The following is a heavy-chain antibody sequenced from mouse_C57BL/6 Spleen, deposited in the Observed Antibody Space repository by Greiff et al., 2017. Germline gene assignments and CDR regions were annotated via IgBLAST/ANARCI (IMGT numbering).Heavy chain of an antibody. CDR1: GYTFTDYN. CDR3: ARRGSSGSPAMDY. J-gene: IGHJ4*01. D-gene: IGHD3-2*02. CDR2: INPNNGGT. V-gene: IGHV1-18*01. Sequence: EVQLQQPGPELVKPGASVKIPCKASGYTFTDYNMDWVKQSHGQSLEWIGDINPNNGGTIYNQKFKGKATLTVDKSSSTAYMELRSLPSEDTAVYDCARRGSSGSPAMDYWGQGTSVTVSS.